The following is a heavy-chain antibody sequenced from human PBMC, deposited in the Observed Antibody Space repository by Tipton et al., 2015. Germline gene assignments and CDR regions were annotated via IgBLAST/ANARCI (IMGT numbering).Heavy chain of an antibody. D-gene: IGHD3-3*01. CDR3: ARSRDYDFWSGSDY. V-gene: IGHV1-18*01. CDR2: ISAYNGNT. CDR1: GYTFTSYG. Sequence: QSGAEVKKPGASVKVSCKASGYTFTSYGISWVRQAPGQGLEWMGWISAYNGNTNFAQKFQGRVTMTTDTSTSTAYMELRSLRSDDTAVYYCARSRDYDFWSGSDYWGQGALVTVSS. J-gene: IGHJ4*02.